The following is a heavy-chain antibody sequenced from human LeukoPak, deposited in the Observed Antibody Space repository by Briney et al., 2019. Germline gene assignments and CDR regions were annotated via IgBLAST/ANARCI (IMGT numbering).Heavy chain of an antibody. J-gene: IGHJ4*02. CDR1: GYTFTGYY. CDR2: INPSGGST. Sequence: ASVKVSCKASGYTFTGYYMHWVRQAPGQGLEWMGIINPSGGSTSYAQKFQGRVTMTRDTSTSTVYMELSSLRSEDTAVYYCARDLQTLYYFDYWGQGTLVTVSS. CDR3: ARDLQTLYYFDY. V-gene: IGHV1-46*01. D-gene: IGHD4-11*01.